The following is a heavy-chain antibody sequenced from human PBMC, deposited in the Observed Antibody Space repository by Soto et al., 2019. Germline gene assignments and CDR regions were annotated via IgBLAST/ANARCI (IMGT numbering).Heavy chain of an antibody. CDR2: ISAYNGNT. CDR1: GYTFTSYG. J-gene: IGHJ4*02. Sequence: ASVKVSCKASGYTFTSYGISWVRQAPGQGLEWMGWISAYNGNTNYAQKLQGRVTMTTDTSTSTAYMELRSLRSDDTAVYYCAREMGNGYYGSGSYVVYWGQGTLVTVSS. CDR3: AREMGNGYYGSGSYVVY. D-gene: IGHD3-10*01. V-gene: IGHV1-18*01.